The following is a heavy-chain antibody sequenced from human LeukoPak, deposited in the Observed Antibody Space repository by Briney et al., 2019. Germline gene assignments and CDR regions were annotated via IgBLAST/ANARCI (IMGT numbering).Heavy chain of an antibody. J-gene: IGHJ4*02. CDR3: ARDIGDSSSWHNMGAGNFDY. Sequence: PGRSLRLSCAASGFTFSSYAMHCVRQAPGKGLEWVAVISYDGSNKYYADSVKGRFTISRDNSKNTLYLQMNSLRAEDTTVYYCARDIGDSSSWHNMGAGNFDYWGQGTLVTVSS. D-gene: IGHD6-13*01. V-gene: IGHV3-30*04. CDR2: ISYDGSNK. CDR1: GFTFSSYA.